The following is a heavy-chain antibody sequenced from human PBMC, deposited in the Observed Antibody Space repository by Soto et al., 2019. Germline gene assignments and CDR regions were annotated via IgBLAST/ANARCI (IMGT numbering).Heavy chain of an antibody. CDR1: NASITSSGYY. J-gene: IGHJ4*02. V-gene: IGHV4-31*03. D-gene: IGHD1-26*01. Sequence: QVQLQESGPRLVEASQTLSLTCTVSNASITSSGYYWCWVRQPPGKRLEWIGYIYHSGSTFYSPSLQSRPTMSVDTSKNQFSLTLRSVTAADTAVYHCARMSGTYYVPDYWGQGTLVTVSS. CDR3: ARMSGTYYVPDY. CDR2: IYHSGST.